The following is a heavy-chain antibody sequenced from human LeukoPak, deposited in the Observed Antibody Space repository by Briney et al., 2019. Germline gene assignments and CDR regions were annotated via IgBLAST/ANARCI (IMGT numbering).Heavy chain of an antibody. D-gene: IGHD6-13*01. V-gene: IGHV3-23*01. CDR1: GFTFSSYD. CDR2: ISTTGGST. J-gene: IGHJ6*03. CDR3: AARYSSSWYVPYYYMDV. Sequence: GGSLRLSCAASGFTFSSYDMSWVRQAPGKGLEWVSAISTTGGSTYYADSVKGRFTISRDNSKNTLYLQMNSLRAEDTAVYYCAARYSSSWYVPYYYMDVWGKGTTVTVSS.